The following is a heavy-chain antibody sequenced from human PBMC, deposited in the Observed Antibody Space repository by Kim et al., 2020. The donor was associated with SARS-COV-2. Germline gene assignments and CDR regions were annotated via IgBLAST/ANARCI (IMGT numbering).Heavy chain of an antibody. V-gene: IGHV3-23*01. CDR1: GFTFSSYA. J-gene: IGHJ2*01. D-gene: IGHD2-2*01. Sequence: GGSLRLSCAASGFTFSSYAMSWVRQAPGKGLEWVSAISGSGGSTYYADSVKGRFTISRDNSKNTLYLQMNSLRAEDTAVYYCAKVPFNIVVVPAAMYALDWYFDLWGRGTLVTVSS. CDR2: ISGSGGST. CDR3: AKVPFNIVVVPAAMYALDWYFDL.